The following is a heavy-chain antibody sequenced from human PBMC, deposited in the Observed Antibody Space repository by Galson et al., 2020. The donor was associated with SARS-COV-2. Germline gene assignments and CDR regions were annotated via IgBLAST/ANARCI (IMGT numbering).Heavy chain of an antibody. D-gene: IGHD1-26*01. CDR2: IYYSGTV. CDR3: ARSIVGPTRRTAGGPLDV. CDR1: GGSISGYY. J-gene: IGHJ3*01. V-gene: IGHV4-59*01. Sequence: ASETLSLTCTVAGGSISGYYWNWIRQPPGKGQECIGYIYYSGTVYYNPSLKSRVTISVDTSKNQFSLNLNSVTAADTAVYFCARSIVGPTRRTAGGPLDVWGQGTSVTVSS.